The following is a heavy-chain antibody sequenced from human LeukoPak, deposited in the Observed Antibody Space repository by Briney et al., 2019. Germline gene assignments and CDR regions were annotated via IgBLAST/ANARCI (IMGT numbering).Heavy chain of an antibody. CDR3: ARHSPLRYFDWLLPHPAFDY. D-gene: IGHD3-9*01. CDR1: GGSISSGGYY. J-gene: IGHJ4*02. CDR2: IYYSGGT. Sequence: SQTLSLTCTVSGGSISSGGYYWSWIRQHPGKGLEWIGYIYYSGGTYYNPSLKSRVTISVDTSKNQFSLKLSSVTAADTAVYYCARHSPLRYFDWLLPHPAFDYWGQGTLVTVSS. V-gene: IGHV4-31*03.